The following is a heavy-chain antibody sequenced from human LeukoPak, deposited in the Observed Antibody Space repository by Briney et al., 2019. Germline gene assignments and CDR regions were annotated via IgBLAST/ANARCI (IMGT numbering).Heavy chain of an antibody. D-gene: IGHD3-3*01. CDR2: IKSKTDGGTT. J-gene: IGHJ5*02. V-gene: IGHV3-15*01. Sequence: GGSLRLSCAASGFTFSNAWMRWVRQAPGKGLEWVGRIKSKTDGGTTDYAAPVKGRFTISRDDSKNTLYLQMNSLKTEDTAVYYCTTHHDFWSGYGTFDPWGQGTLVTVSS. CDR3: TTHHDFWSGYGTFDP. CDR1: GFTFSNAW.